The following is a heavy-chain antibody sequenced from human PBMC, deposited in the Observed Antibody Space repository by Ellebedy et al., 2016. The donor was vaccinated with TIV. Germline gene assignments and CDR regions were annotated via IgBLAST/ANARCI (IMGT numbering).Heavy chain of an antibody. CDR2: IKQDGSEK. D-gene: IGHD3-22*01. CDR3: ARDKSRTMIALDY. CDR1: GFTFSSDW. Sequence: GESLKISCAASGFTFSSDWMSWVRQAPGKGLEWVANIKQDGSEKYYLDSVKGRFTISRDNAKNSLYLQMNSLRAEDTAVYYCARDKSRTMIALDYWGQGTLVTVSS. V-gene: IGHV3-7*01. J-gene: IGHJ4*02.